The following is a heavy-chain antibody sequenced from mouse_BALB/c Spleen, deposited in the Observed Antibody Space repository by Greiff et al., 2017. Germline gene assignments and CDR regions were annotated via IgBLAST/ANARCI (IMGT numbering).Heavy chain of an antibody. CDR2: INPDSSTI. J-gene: IGHJ3*01. CDR3: ARQGWREPWFAY. V-gene: IGHV4-1*02. Sequence: EASGFDFSRYWMSWVRQAPGKGLEWIGEINPDSSTINYTPSLKDKFIISRDNAKNTLYLQMSKVRSEDTALYYCARQGWREPWFAYWGQGTLVTVSA. CDR1: GFDFSRYW. D-gene: IGHD2-3*01.